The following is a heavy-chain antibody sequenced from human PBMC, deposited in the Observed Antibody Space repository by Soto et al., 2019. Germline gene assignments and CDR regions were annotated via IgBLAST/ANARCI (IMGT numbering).Heavy chain of an antibody. V-gene: IGHV1-58*01. CDR3: AADATAWQQMVPSDY. Sequence: SVKVSCKASGFTFTSSAFQWVRQARGQRLEWIGWIAVGSGCTNYAQRFQDRVTLTRDMSTATTYMELSRLTSEDTAIYYCAADATAWQQMVPSDYWGQGTLVTVSS. CDR1: GFTFTSSA. D-gene: IGHD2-8*01. CDR2: IAVGSGCT. J-gene: IGHJ4*02.